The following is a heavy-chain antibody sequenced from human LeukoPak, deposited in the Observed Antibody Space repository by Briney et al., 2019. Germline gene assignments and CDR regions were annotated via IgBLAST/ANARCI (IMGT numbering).Heavy chain of an antibody. V-gene: IGHV4-59*01. J-gene: IGHJ4*02. CDR1: GGSISSYY. D-gene: IGHD3-22*01. CDR3: AREGRVAIIDY. CDR2: IYYSGST. Sequence: SETLSLTCTVSGGSISSYYWSWIRQPPGKGLEWIGYIYYSGSTNYNPSLKSRVTISVDTSKNQFSLELSSVTAADTAVYYCAREGRVAIIDYWGQGTLVTVSS.